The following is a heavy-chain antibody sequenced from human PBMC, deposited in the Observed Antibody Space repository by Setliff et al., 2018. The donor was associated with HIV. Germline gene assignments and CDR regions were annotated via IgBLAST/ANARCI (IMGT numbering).Heavy chain of an antibody. J-gene: IGHJ4*02. CDR3: ARVRLYNNALDY. V-gene: IGHV3-66*02. CDR1: GFIFSSYE. CDR2: IYSGGST. Sequence: GGSLRLSCVASGFIFSSYEMNWVRQAPGKGLEWVSTIYSGGSTYHADSVKGRFTLSRDTSKNTLYLQMNSLRPEDTAVYYCARVRLYNNALDYWGQGTLVTVSS. D-gene: IGHD3-10*01.